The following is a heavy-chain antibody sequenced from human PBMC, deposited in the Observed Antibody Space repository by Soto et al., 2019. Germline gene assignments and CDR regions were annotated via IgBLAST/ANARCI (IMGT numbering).Heavy chain of an antibody. Sequence: QVQLQESGPGLVKPSQTLSLTCTVSGGSISSGGYYWSWIRQHPGKGLEWIGYIYYSGSTYYNPSLKRRVTISVDTSKNQFSLKLSSVTAADTAVYYCASTAYYDGSGSSLNYYGTDVWGQGTTVTVSS. CDR3: ASTAYYDGSGSSLNYYGTDV. D-gene: IGHD3-10*01. CDR1: GGSISSGGYY. CDR2: IYYSGST. J-gene: IGHJ6*02. V-gene: IGHV4-31*03.